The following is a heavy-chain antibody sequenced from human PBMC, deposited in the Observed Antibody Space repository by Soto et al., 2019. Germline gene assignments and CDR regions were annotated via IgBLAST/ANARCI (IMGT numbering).Heavy chain of an antibody. D-gene: IGHD6-6*01. CDR2: INHSGST. CDR1: GGSFSGYY. CDR3: ARRDSSCGLVY. Sequence: QVQLQQWGAGLLKPSETLSLTCAVYGGSFSGYYWSWIRQPPGKGLEWIGEINHSGSTNYNPSVKGRVTISRDTSKNPFSLQLSSLSAADTAVYYCARRDSSCGLVYWGQGTLVTVSS. V-gene: IGHV4-34*01. J-gene: IGHJ4*02.